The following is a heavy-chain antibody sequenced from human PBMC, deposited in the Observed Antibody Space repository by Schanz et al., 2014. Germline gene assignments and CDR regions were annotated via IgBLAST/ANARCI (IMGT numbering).Heavy chain of an antibody. Sequence: VRLVESGGGVVQPGGSLRLSCVASGFTVSSNYMSWVRQAPGKGLEWVSVIYSDGRTYYGDSVKGRFTISRDNSKNTLYLQMSSLRAEDTALYYCAKDPHRDYGGKPQTFDIWGQGTMVTVSS. J-gene: IGHJ3*02. CDR1: GFTVSSNY. D-gene: IGHD4-17*01. CDR2: IYSDGRT. V-gene: IGHV3-66*01. CDR3: AKDPHRDYGGKPQTFDI.